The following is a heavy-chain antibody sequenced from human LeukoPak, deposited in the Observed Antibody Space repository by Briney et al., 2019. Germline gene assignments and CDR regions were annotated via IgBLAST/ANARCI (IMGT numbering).Heavy chain of an antibody. CDR2: IYYSGST. CDR3: ARSRSYDSNGLN. V-gene: IGHV4-34*01. CDR1: GGSFSGYY. D-gene: IGHD3-22*01. Sequence: SETLSLTCAVYGGSFSGYYWSWIRQPPGKGLEWIGSIYYSGSTYYNPSLKSRVTISVDTSKNQFSLKLSSVTAADTAVYYCARSRSYDSNGLNWGQGTLVTVSS. J-gene: IGHJ4*02.